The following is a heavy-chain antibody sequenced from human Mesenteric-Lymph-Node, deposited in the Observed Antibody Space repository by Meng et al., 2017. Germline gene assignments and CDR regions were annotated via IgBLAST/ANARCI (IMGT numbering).Heavy chain of an antibody. CDR3: ARDSGWVGSSGWYYFDY. D-gene: IGHD6-19*01. V-gene: IGHV3-30*04. J-gene: IGHJ4*02. Sequence: GESLKISCAASGFTFSSYAMHWVRQAPGKGLEWVAVISYDGSNKYYADSVKGRFTISRDNSKNTLYLQMNSLRAEDTAVYYFARDSGWVGSSGWYYFDYWGQGTLVTVSS. CDR1: GFTFSSYA. CDR2: ISYDGSNK.